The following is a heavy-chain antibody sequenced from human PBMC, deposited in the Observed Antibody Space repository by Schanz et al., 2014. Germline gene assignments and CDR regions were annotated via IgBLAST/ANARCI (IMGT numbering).Heavy chain of an antibody. CDR2: IYSGGST. Sequence: EVQLVESGGGLIQPGGPRRLSWAASGFTVRSTNMSWVRQAPGKGLEWVAVIYSGGSTFYTDSVKGRFTISRDNSKNTLYLQMNSLIAEDTAVYYCAKCIGWYGRCAFDIWGQGTMVTVSS. CDR1: GFTVRSTN. D-gene: IGHD6-19*01. CDR3: AKCIGWYGRCAFDI. J-gene: IGHJ3*02. V-gene: IGHV3-53*01.